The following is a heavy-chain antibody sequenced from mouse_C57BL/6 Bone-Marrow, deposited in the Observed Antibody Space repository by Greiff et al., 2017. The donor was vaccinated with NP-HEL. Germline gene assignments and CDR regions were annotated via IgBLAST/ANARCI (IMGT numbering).Heavy chain of an antibody. CDR3: ARHRYDSYFDY. J-gene: IGHJ2*01. D-gene: IGHD2-4*01. CDR2: ISGGGGNT. V-gene: IGHV5-9*01. Sequence: EVMLVESGGGLVKPGGSLKLSCAASGFTFSSYTMSWVRQTPEKRLEWVATISGGGGNTYYPDSVKGRFTISSDTSKNTLYLQMSSLRSEDTALYFYARHRYDSYFDYWGQGTTLTVSS. CDR1: GFTFSSYT.